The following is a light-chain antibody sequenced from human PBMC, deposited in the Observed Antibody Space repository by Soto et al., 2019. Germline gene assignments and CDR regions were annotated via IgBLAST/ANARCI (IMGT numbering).Light chain of an antibody. CDR1: QSVSSY. V-gene: IGKV3-11*01. Sequence: VLTQSAATLSLSPGERATLSCRASQSVSSYLAWYQQKPGQAPRLLIYDTSNRATGIPARFSGSGSGTDFTLTISSLEPEDFAVYYCQQRSNWPITFGQGTRLEI. CDR3: QQRSNWPIT. J-gene: IGKJ5*01. CDR2: DTS.